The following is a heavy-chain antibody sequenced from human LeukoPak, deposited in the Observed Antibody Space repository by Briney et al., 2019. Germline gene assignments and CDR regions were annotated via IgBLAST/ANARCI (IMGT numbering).Heavy chain of an antibody. V-gene: IGHV1-8*01. Sequence: ASVKVSCKPSGYTFTSYDINWVRQATGQGLEWMGWMNPNSGNTGYAQKFQGRVTMTRNTSISTAYMELSSLRSEDTAVYYCARGKPYDYVGGSYLPPGYWGQGTLVTVSS. CDR3: ARGKPYDYVGGSYLPPGY. CDR2: MNPNSGNT. CDR1: GYTFTSYD. J-gene: IGHJ4*02. D-gene: IGHD3-16*02.